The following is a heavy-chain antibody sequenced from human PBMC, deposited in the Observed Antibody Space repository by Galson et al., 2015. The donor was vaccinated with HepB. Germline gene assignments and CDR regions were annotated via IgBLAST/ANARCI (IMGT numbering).Heavy chain of an antibody. CDR3: ARVGVGGSSSFFDWFDP. J-gene: IGHJ5*02. D-gene: IGHD6-13*01. CDR1: GYTFTSYG. V-gene: IGHV1-18*01. CDR2: ISAYNGNT. Sequence: SVKVSCKASGYTFTSYGISWVRQAPGQGLEWMGWISAYNGNTNYAQKLQGRVTMTTDTSTSTAYMELRSLRSDDTAVYYCARVGVGGSSSFFDWFDPWGQGTLVTVSS.